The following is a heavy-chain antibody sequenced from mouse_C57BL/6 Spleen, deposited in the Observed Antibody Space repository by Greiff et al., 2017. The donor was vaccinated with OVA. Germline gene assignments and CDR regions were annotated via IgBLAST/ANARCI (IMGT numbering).Heavy chain of an antibody. J-gene: IGHJ3*01. CDR2: IYPGSGST. CDR3: ARLKDDSFSWFAY. Sequence: QVQLKQPGAELVKPGASVKMSCKASGYTFTSYWITWVKQRPGQGLEWIGDIYPGSGSTNYNEKFKSKATLTVDTSSSTAYMQLSSLTSEDSAVYYCARLKDDSFSWFAYWGQGTLVTVSA. CDR1: GYTFTSYW. V-gene: IGHV1-55*01. D-gene: IGHD2-3*01.